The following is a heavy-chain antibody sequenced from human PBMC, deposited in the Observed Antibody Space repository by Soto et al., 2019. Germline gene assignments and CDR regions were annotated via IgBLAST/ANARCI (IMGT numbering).Heavy chain of an antibody. CDR2: IWYDGSNK. V-gene: IGHV3-33*01. CDR1: GFTFSSYG. D-gene: IGHD2-21*01. CDR3: ARDGDGYDITGAFDI. J-gene: IGHJ3*02. Sequence: QVQLVESGGGVVQPGRSLRLSCAASGFTFSSYGMHWVRQAPGKGLEWVAVIWYDGSNKYYADSVKGRFTISRDNSKNTLYLKMNSLRAEDTAVYYCARDGDGYDITGAFDIWGQGTMVTVSS.